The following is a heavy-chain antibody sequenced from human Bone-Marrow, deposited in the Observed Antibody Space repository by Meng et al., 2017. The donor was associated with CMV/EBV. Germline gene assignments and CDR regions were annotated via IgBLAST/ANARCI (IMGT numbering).Heavy chain of an antibody. D-gene: IGHD3-22*01. V-gene: IGHV3-30*18. Sequence: FSSYGMHWVRQAPGKGLEWVAVISYDGSNKYYADSVKGRFTISRDNSKNTLYLQMNSLRAEDTAVYYCAKDEGYDDSSGYYSDFDYWGQGTLVTVSS. J-gene: IGHJ4*02. CDR1: FSSYG. CDR3: AKDEGYDDSSGYYSDFDY. CDR2: ISYDGSNK.